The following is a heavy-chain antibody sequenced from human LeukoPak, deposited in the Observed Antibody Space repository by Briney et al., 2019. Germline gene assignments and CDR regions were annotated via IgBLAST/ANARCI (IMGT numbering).Heavy chain of an antibody. J-gene: IGHJ6*03. Sequence: SETLSLTCTVSGGSISSYYWSWIRQPAGKGLEWIGRIYTSGSTNYNPSLKSRVTMSVDTSKNQFSLKLSSVIAADTAVYYCARGERGSLFYYYYMDVWGKGTTATVSS. CDR2: IYTSGST. CDR1: GGSISSYY. D-gene: IGHD3-16*01. CDR3: ARGERGSLFYYYYMDV. V-gene: IGHV4-4*07.